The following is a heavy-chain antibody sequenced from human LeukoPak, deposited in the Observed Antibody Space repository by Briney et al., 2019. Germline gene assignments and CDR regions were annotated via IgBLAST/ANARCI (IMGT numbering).Heavy chain of an antibody. CDR1: GFTFSSYA. V-gene: IGHV3-23*01. J-gene: IGHJ6*03. CDR2: ISGSGGST. Sequence: GGSLRLSCAASGFTFSSYAMSWVRQAPGKGLEWVSAISGSGGSTYYADSVKGRFTIPRDNSKNTLYLQMNSLRAEDTAVYYCAKGQQQLRNYYYYYMDVWGKGTTVTVSS. CDR3: AKGQQQLRNYYYYYMDV. D-gene: IGHD6-13*01.